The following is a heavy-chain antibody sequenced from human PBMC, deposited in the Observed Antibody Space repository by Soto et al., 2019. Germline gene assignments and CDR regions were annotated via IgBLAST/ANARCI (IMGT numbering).Heavy chain of an antibody. V-gene: IGHV3-53*01. J-gene: IGHJ6*02. D-gene: IGHD6-13*01. CDR1: GFTVSSNY. CDR2: IYSGGST. Sequence: PGGSLRLSCAASGFTVSSNYTSWVRQAPGKGLEWVSVIYSGGSTYYADSVKGRFTISRDNSKNTLYLQMNSLRAEDTAVYYCASPGEAAANYYYYGMDVWGQGTTVTVSS. CDR3: ASPGEAAANYYYYGMDV.